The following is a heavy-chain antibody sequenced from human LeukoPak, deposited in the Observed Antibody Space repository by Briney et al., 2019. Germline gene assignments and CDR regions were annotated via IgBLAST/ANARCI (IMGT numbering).Heavy chain of an antibody. CDR2: IWYDGSNK. D-gene: IGHD6-13*01. CDR3: AREGAAGTTPFDY. Sequence: PGGSLRLSCAASGFTFSSYAMSWVRQAPGKGLEWVAVIWYDGSNKYYADSVKGRFTISRDNSKNTLYLQMNSLRAEDTAVYYCAREGAAGTTPFDYWGQGTLVTVSS. CDR1: GFTFSSYA. V-gene: IGHV3-33*08. J-gene: IGHJ4*02.